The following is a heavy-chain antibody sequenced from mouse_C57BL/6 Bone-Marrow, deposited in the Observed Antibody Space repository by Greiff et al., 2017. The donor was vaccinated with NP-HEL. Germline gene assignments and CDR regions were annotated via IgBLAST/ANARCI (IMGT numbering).Heavy chain of an antibody. CDR1: GYTFTDYY. V-gene: IGHV1-26*01. D-gene: IGHD2-4*01. J-gene: IGHJ4*01. CDR3: ARSYDYDPLYAMDY. Sequence: EVQLHQSGPELVKPGASVKISCKASGYTFTDYYMNWVKQSHGKSLEWIGDINPNNGGTSYNQKFKGKATLTVDKSSSTAYMELRSLTSEDSAVYYCARSYDYDPLYAMDYWGQGTSVTVSS. CDR2: INPNNGGT.